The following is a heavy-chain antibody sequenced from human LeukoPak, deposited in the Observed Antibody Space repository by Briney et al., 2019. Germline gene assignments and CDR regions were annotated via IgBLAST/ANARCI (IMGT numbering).Heavy chain of an antibody. CDR3: ARGISDFLRCSRQTNWFDP. J-gene: IGHJ5*02. Sequence: SETLSLTCAVYGGSFSGYYWSWIRQPPGKGLEWIGEINHSGSTNYNPSLKSRVTISVDTSKNQFSLKLSSVTAADTAVYYCARGISDFLRCSRQTNWFDPWGQGNLVTVSS. CDR2: INHSGST. V-gene: IGHV4-34*01. D-gene: IGHD3-3*01. CDR1: GGSFSGYY.